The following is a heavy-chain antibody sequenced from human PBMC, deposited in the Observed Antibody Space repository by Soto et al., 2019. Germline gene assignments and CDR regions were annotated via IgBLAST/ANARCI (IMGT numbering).Heavy chain of an antibody. J-gene: IGHJ6*02. Sequence: GASVKVSCKASGYTFTSYYMHWVRQAPGQGLEWMGIINPSGGSTSYAQKFQGRVTMTRDTSTSTVYMELSSLRSEDTAVYYCAREFRPTAPNPHYYYYGMDVWGQGTTVTVS. CDR3: AREFRPTAPNPHYYYYGMDV. CDR2: INPSGGST. D-gene: IGHD4-17*01. V-gene: IGHV1-46*03. CDR1: GYTFTSYY.